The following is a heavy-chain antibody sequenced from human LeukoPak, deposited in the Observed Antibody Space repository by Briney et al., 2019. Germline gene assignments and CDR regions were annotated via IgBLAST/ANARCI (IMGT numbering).Heavy chain of an antibody. V-gene: IGHV3-49*04. D-gene: IGHD3-22*01. CDR2: IRSKAYGGTT. J-gene: IGHJ4*02. CDR3: TRVAVTYYDSSGYYFDY. Sequence: PGGSLRLSCAASGFTVSSNYMSWVRQAPGKGLEWVGFIRSKAYGGTTEYAASVKGRFTISRDDSKSIAYLQMNSLKTEDTAVYYCTRVAVTYYDSSGYYFDYWGQGTLVTVSS. CDR1: GFTVSSNY.